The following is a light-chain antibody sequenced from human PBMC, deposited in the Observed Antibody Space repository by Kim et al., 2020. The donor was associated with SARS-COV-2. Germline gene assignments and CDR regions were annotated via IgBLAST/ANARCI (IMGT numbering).Light chain of an antibody. Sequence: AAGKTSRITSGGNNIEIKRVNRYQRKPGQAPVLVIYYDSDRPSGIPGRFSGSNSGNTATLTISRVEAGDETDYYSKVWNSGSDHPVFGGGTKLTVL. V-gene: IGLV3-21*04. CDR2: YDS. CDR3: KVWNSGSDHPV. J-gene: IGLJ3*02. CDR1: NIEIKR.